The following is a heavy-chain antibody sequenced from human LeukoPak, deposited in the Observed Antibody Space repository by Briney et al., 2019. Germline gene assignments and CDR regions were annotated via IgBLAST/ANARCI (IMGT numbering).Heavy chain of an antibody. Sequence: ASVKVSCKASGYTFTSYGISWVRQAPGQGLEWMGWISAYNGNTNYAQKLQGRVTVTTDTSTSTAYMELRSLRSDDTAVYYCAREPRIFTYYYDSSGYCDYWGQGTLVTVSS. CDR1: GYTFTSYG. J-gene: IGHJ4*02. D-gene: IGHD3-22*01. CDR3: AREPRIFTYYYDSSGYCDY. CDR2: ISAYNGNT. V-gene: IGHV1-18*01.